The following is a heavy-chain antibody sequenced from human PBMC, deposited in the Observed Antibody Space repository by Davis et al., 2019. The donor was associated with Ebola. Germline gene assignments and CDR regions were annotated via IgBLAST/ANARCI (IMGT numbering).Heavy chain of an antibody. V-gene: IGHV1-69*13. J-gene: IGHJ6*02. Sequence: AASVKVSCKASGGTFSSYAISWVRQAPGQGLEWMGGIIPIFGTANYAQKFQGRVTITADESTSTAYMELSSLRSEDTAVYYCARAPYIVVVPAAMSYYYGMDVWGQGTAVIVSS. D-gene: IGHD2-2*01. CDR1: GGTFSSYA. CDR3: ARAPYIVVVPAAMSYYYGMDV. CDR2: IIPIFGTA.